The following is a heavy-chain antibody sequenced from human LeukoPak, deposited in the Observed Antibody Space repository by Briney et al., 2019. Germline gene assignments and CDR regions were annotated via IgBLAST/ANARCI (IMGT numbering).Heavy chain of an antibody. V-gene: IGHV3-33*01. CDR2: IWYDGSNK. CDR3: AREDIVVVTAIYYYYGMDV. D-gene: IGHD2-21*02. CDR1: GFTFSSYG. Sequence: GGSLRLSCAASGFTFSSYGMHWVRQGPGKGQEREGVIWYDGSNKYYADSAKGRFTISRDNSKNKLYLQINSLRAEDTAVYYCAREDIVVVTAIYYYYGMDVWGQGATVTVSS. J-gene: IGHJ6*01.